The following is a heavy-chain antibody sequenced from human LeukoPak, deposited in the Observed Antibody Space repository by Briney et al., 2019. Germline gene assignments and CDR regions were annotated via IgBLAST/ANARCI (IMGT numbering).Heavy chain of an antibody. CDR1: GYTFTGYY. CDR3: AGRYSSGWYDY. Sequence: ASVKVSCKASGYTFTGYYMHWVRQAPGQGLEWMGWINPKSGGTNYAQKFQGRVTMTRDTSISTAYMELSRLRSDDTAVYYCAGRYSSGWYDYWGQGTLVTVSS. J-gene: IGHJ4*02. V-gene: IGHV1-2*02. CDR2: INPKSGGT. D-gene: IGHD6-19*01.